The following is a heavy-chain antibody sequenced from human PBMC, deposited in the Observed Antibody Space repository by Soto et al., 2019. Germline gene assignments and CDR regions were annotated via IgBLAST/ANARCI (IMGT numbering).Heavy chain of an antibody. CDR3: ASGGHVDGNY. CDR1: GFTFSTNS. V-gene: IGHV3-21*01. Sequence: EVQLVESGGGLVQPGGSLRLSCAASGFTFSTNSMHWVRQAPGKGLEWVSSISSGTSYIYYADSVKGRFTISRDNAKNSLYLQMNSLRAEDTAVYYCASGGHVDGNYWGQGTLVTVSP. J-gene: IGHJ4*02. D-gene: IGHD5-12*01. CDR2: ISSGTSYI.